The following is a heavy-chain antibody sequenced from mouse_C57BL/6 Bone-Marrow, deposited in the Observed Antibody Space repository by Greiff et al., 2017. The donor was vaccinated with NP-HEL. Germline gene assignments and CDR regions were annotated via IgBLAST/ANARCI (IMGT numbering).Heavy chain of an antibody. CDR3: ARVVANWYFDV. V-gene: IGHV5-6*01. CDR2: ISSGGSYT. J-gene: IGHJ1*03. D-gene: IGHD1-1*01. Sequence: EVQLVESGGDLVKPGGSLKLSCAASGFTFSSYGMSWVRQTPDKRLEWVATISSGGSYTYYPDSVKGRFTISRDNAKNTLYLQMSILKSEDTAMYYCARVVANWYFDVWGTGTTVTVSS. CDR1: GFTFSSYG.